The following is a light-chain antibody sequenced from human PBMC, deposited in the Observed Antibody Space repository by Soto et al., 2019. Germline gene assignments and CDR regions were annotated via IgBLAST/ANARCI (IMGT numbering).Light chain of an antibody. Sequence: VRRQSQGRMSLASGKRAHLACRASQSVSSSYLAWYQQKPGQAPRLLIYGASSRATGIPDRFIGNGSGTDFPLPISRLEPEDFPVYDCQQRSNPVTFGLGTRLEIK. V-gene: IGKV3D-20*02. CDR1: QSVSSSY. J-gene: IGKJ5*01. CDR3: QQRSNPVT. CDR2: GAS.